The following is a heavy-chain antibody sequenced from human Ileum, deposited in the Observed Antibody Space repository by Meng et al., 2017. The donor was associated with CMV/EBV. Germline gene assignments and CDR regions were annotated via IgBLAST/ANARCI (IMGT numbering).Heavy chain of an antibody. D-gene: IGHD2-2*03. V-gene: IGHV3-74*01. CDR2: ISQDGIHT. J-gene: IGHJ4*02. CDR3: ARDVNWILFDF. CDR1: GLSCITYV. Sequence: GSLGLYCVAPGLSCITYVMHWVRQVPGKGLEWISRISQDGIHTTYVDSVKGRCTISRDNAKNTVYLEMNSLRVEDTAMYFCARDVNWILFDFWGQGSLVTVSS.